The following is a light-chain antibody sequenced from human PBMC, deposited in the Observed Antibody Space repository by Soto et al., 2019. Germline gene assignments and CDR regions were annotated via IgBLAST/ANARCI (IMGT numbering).Light chain of an antibody. Sequence: QSARTQPHSVSGSPGQSVTISCTGTSSDVGGYNRVSWCQQHPGKAPKLMLYDVNKRPSGVPDRFSGSKSGNTASLTISGLQAEDEADYYCCSYAGSYTYVFGTGTKVTVL. CDR1: SSDVGGYNR. J-gene: IGLJ1*01. CDR3: CSYAGSYTYV. V-gene: IGLV2-11*01. CDR2: DVN.